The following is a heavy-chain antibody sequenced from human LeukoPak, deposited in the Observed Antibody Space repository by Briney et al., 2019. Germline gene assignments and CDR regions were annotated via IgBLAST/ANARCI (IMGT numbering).Heavy chain of an antibody. CDR2: ISSSGSTI. Sequence: PGGSLRLSCAASGFTFRSYEINWVRQAPGKGLEWVSYISSSGSTIYYADSVKGRFTISRDNAKNSLYLQMNSLRAEDTAVYYCAKDGSIGAAEYYFDSWGQGTLVAVSS. V-gene: IGHV3-48*03. D-gene: IGHD2-15*01. J-gene: IGHJ4*02. CDR3: AKDGSIGAAEYYFDS. CDR1: GFTFRSYE.